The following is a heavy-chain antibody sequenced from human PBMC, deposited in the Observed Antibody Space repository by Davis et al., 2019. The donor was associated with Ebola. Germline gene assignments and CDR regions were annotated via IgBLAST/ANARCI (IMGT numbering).Heavy chain of an antibody. CDR3: ARGTKHALRFLSYYYGMDV. CDR2: IIPIFGTA. CDR1: GGTFSSYA. V-gene: IGHV1-69*13. Sequence: AASVKVSCKASGGTFSSYAISWVRQAPGQGLEWMGGIIPIFGTANYAQKFQGRVTITADESTSTAYMELSSLRSEDTAVYYCARGTKHALRFLSYYYGMDVWGQGTTVTVSS. D-gene: IGHD3-3*01. J-gene: IGHJ6*02.